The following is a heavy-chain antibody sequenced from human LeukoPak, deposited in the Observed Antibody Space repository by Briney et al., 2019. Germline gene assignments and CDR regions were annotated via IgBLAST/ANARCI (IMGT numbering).Heavy chain of an antibody. CDR2: IYSSETT. CDR1: GGSISSYY. V-gene: IGHV4-59*01. Sequence: SETLSLTCTVSGGSISSYYWSWIRQPPGKGLEWIGFIYSSETTNYNPSLKSRVTISVDMSKNHFSLKLSSVTAADTAVYFCARDSYCSGGSCSFFYWGQGTLVTVSS. J-gene: IGHJ4*02. CDR3: ARDSYCSGGSCSFFY. D-gene: IGHD2-15*01.